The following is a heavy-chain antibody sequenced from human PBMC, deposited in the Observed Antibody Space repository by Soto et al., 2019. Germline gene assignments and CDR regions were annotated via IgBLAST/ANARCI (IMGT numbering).Heavy chain of an antibody. V-gene: IGHV3-23*01. CDR2: ISGSGGST. CDR3: AKAGYSNYRTDY. CDR1: GFTFVSYA. D-gene: IGHD4-4*01. J-gene: IGHJ4*02. Sequence: EVQLLESGGGLVQPGGSLRLSCVASGFTFVSYAMTWVRQAPGKGLEWVSAISGSGGSTFYADSVKGRFTSSRDNSKKTLYLQMNSLRAEDTAVYYCAKAGYSNYRTDYWGQGTLVTVSS.